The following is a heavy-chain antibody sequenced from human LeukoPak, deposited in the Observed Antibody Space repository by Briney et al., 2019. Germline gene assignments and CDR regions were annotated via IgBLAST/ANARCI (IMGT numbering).Heavy chain of an antibody. Sequence: GGSLRLSCAASGFTFSSYSMNWVRQAPGKGLEWVSHITASGTAMFYADSVKGRFTISRDNAKNSLYLQMNSLRAEDTAVYYCAKYRGGITIFGVVYYYGLDVWGQGTTVSVSS. CDR3: AKYRGGITIFGVVYYYGLDV. CDR2: ITASGTAM. D-gene: IGHD3-3*01. CDR1: GFTFSSYS. V-gene: IGHV3-48*01. J-gene: IGHJ6*02.